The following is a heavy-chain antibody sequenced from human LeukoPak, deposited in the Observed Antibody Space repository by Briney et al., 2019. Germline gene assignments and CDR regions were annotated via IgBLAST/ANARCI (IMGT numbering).Heavy chain of an antibody. V-gene: IGHV3-7*02. CDR1: GYPFVNNW. J-gene: IGHJ4*02. D-gene: IGHD6-19*01. CDR2: IKQDGRET. CDR3: ASPLDYSSPRY. Sequence: GGSLRLSCAASGYPFVNNWMTWVRQAPGKGLEWVATIKQDGRETYYVDSVKGRFSISRDNARDSMYLQMNILRAEDAAVYYCASPLDYSSPRYWGRGTLVTVSS.